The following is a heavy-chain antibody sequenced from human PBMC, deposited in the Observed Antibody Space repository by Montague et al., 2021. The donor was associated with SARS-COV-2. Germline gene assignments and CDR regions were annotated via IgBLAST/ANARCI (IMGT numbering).Heavy chain of an antibody. CDR2: IHTSGST. Sequence: SETLSLTCTVSGGSISSYYWSWIRQSAGKGLEWIGRIHTSGSTDYTPSLNSRVTMSVDTSKNQFSLKLSSVTAADTAVYYCASGKYYDFWSGYYSHDYVSGMDVGGQGTTVTVSS. J-gene: IGHJ6*02. CDR1: GGSISSYY. CDR3: ASGKYYDFWSGYYSHDYVSGMDV. V-gene: IGHV4-4*07. D-gene: IGHD3-3*01.